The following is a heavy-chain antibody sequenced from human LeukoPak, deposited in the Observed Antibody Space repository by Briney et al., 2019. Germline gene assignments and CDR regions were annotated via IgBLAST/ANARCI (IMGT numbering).Heavy chain of an antibody. CDR2: IKQDGSEK. D-gene: IGHD2-21*02. CDR1: GFTFSSYW. J-gene: IGHJ4*02. V-gene: IGHV3-7*01. Sequence: GGSLRLSCAASGFTFSSYWMSWVRQAPGKGLEWVATIKQDGSEKYYVDSVKGRFTISRDNAKNSLYLQMNSLSAEDTAVYYCARLSGEVTVFDYWGQGTLVTVSS. CDR3: ARLSGEVTVFDY.